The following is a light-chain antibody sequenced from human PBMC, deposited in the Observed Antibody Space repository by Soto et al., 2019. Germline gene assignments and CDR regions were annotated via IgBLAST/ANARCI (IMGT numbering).Light chain of an antibody. CDR1: QSISSW. CDR3: QQYNSYSWT. CDR2: DAS. V-gene: IGKV1-5*01. Sequence: DIQMTQSPSTLSASVGARVTITCRASQSISSWLAWYQQKPGKAPKLLIYDASSLGSGVPSRFSGSGSGTEFTLPISSLQPDGFATYYCQQYNSYSWTVGQGTKVEIK. J-gene: IGKJ1*01.